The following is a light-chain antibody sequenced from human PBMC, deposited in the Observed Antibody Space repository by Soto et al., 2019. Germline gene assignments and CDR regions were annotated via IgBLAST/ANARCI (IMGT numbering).Light chain of an antibody. CDR2: GDT. Sequence: QSVLTQPPSVSAAPGQRVTISCTGSSSNIGAGYDVQWYQQLPGTAPKLLIYGDTNRPSGLPDRFSGSNSGTSASLAITGLQAEDEADYYCQSYDSSLSGSVFGGGTKVTVL. V-gene: IGLV1-40*01. CDR3: QSYDSSLSGSV. CDR1: SSNIGAGYD. J-gene: IGLJ3*02.